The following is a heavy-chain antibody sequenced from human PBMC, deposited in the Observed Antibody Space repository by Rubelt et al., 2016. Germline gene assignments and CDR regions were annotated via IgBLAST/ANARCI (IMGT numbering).Heavy chain of an antibody. Sequence: QVQLVQSGAEVKKPGASVKVSCKASGYTFTSYYMHWVRQAPGQGLEWMGIINPSGGSNSYAQKFTGRVTMTRDTSTSTGYMELSSLRSEDTAVYYCARAASTVTTLLDLGYWGQGTLVTVSS. CDR1: GYTFTSYY. D-gene: IGHD4-17*01. CDR2: INPSGGSN. V-gene: IGHV1-46*01. J-gene: IGHJ4*02. CDR3: ARAASTVTTLLDLGY.